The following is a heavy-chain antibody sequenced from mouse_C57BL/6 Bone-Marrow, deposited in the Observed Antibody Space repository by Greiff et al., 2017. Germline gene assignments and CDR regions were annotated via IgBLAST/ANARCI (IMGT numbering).Heavy chain of an antibody. J-gene: IGHJ2*01. V-gene: IGHV14-4*01. CDR2: IDPENGDT. D-gene: IGHD1-1*01. Sequence: VHVKQSGAELVRPGASVKLSCTASGFNIKDDYMHWVKQRPEQGLEWIGWIDPENGDTEYASKFQGTATITADTSSNTAYLQLSSLTSEDTAVYYCTTEGVTTVVDDWGQGTTLTVSS. CDR3: TTEGVTTVVDD. CDR1: GFNIKDDY.